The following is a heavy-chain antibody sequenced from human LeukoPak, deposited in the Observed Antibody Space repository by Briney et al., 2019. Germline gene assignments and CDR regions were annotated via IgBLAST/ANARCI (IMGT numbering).Heavy chain of an antibody. CDR1: GGSFSGYY. CDR2: INHSGST. CDR3: ARDKGGYDILTGYFVNWYFDL. J-gene: IGHJ2*01. D-gene: IGHD3-9*01. V-gene: IGHV4-34*01. Sequence: SETLSLTCAVYGGSFSGYYWSWIRQPPGKGLEWIGEINHSGSTNYNPSLKSRVTISVDTSKNQFSLKLSSVTAADTAVYYCARDKGGYDILTGYFVNWYFDLWGRGTLVTVSS.